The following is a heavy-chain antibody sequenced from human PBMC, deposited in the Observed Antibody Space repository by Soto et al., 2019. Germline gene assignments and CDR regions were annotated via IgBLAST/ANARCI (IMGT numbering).Heavy chain of an antibody. Sequence: QVQLQESGPGLVKPSQTLSLTCTVSGGSISTVNYWWSWIRQSPDMGLEWIGHIYNGGSTYNNPSLESRVTXPXXTSTNQPPLTLSSVSAAHTAVYYCARGPSGDKVDSWGQGTLVTVSS. V-gene: IGHV4-30-4*01. CDR1: GGSISTVNYW. J-gene: IGHJ4*02. CDR2: IYNGGST. CDR3: ARGPSGDKVDS. D-gene: IGHD7-27*01.